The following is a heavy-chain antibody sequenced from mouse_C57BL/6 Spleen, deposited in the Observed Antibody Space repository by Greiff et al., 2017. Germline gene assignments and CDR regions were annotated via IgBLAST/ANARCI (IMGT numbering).Heavy chain of an antibody. Sequence: QVQLQQSGPELVQPGGSLKLSCTASGYAFSSSWMNWVRQSPEKGLEWIGRIYPGDGDTNSTGTFKGKGTLTEDKASSTAYMKRIRLASKDTAVYFCARRGHRDYYMDYWGQGTTVTVSS. J-gene: IGHJ4*01. D-gene: IGHD3-1*01. CDR3: ARRGHRDYYMDY. CDR1: GYAFSSSW. CDR2: IYPGDGDT. V-gene: IGHV1-82*01.